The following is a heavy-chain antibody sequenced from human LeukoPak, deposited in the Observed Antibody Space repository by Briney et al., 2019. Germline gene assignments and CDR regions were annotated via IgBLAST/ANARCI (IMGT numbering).Heavy chain of an antibody. CDR2: VSGSGDNT. Sequence: GGSLRLSCAASGFTFSSYWMSWVRQAPGKGLEWVAAVSGSGDNTYYADSVKGRFTISRDNSRNTLYLQMNSLRGEDTAVYYCAKDRSSSWYFDYGGQGPLVTVSS. CDR1: GFTFSSYW. J-gene: IGHJ4*02. D-gene: IGHD6-13*01. V-gene: IGHV3-23*01. CDR3: AKDRSSSWYFDY.